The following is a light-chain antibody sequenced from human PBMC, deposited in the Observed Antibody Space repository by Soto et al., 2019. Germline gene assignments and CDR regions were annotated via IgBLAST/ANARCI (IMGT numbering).Light chain of an antibody. J-gene: IGKJ1*01. CDR2: DAS. CDR1: QSVSID. Sequence: EIVLTQSPATLSLSPGERATLSCRASQSVSIDLAWYQQKPGQAPRLLIYDASNRATGIAARFSGGGSGTDFTLTISSPEPEDFAVYYCQQRSQWPWTFGQRTKVEIK. CDR3: QQRSQWPWT. V-gene: IGKV3-11*01.